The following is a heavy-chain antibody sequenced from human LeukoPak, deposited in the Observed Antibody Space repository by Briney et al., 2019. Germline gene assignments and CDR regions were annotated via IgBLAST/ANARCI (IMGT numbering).Heavy chain of an antibody. CDR3: AREGPYYDFWSGYFTASPFDY. CDR2: ISSSSSYI. CDR1: GFTFSDYY. J-gene: IGHJ4*02. Sequence: GGSLRLSCAASGFTFSDYYMSWIRQAPGKGLEWVSYISSSSSYINYADSVKGRFTISRDNAKNSLYLQMNSLRAEDTAVYYCAREGPYYDFWSGYFTASPFDYWGQGTLVTVSS. V-gene: IGHV3-11*06. D-gene: IGHD3-3*01.